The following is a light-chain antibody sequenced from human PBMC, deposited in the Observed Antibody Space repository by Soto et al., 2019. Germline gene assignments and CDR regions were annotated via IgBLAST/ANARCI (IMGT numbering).Light chain of an antibody. CDR2: AAS. J-gene: IGKJ1*01. Sequence: EIVLTQSPGTLSLSPGERATLSCRASQSVSSNYLAWYQQKPGQAPRLLIYAASSRDTGIPARFSGSGSGTDFTLTISRLEPEDFAVYYCHQYGSSPRTFGQGTKVEIK. CDR1: QSVSSNY. CDR3: HQYGSSPRT. V-gene: IGKV3-20*01.